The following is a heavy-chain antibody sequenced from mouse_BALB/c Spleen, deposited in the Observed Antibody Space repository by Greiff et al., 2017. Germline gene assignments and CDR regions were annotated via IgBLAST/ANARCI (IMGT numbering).Heavy chain of an antibody. CDR2: ISTYYGDA. Sequence: QVQLKESGAELVRPGVSVKISCKGSGYTFTDYAMHWVKQSHAKSLEWIGVISTYYGDASYNQKFKGKATMTVDKSSSTAYMELARLTSEDSAIYYCARGTAKGGYFDVWGAGTTVTVSS. D-gene: IGHD3-3*01. CDR3: ARGTAKGGYFDV. V-gene: IGHV1S137*01. J-gene: IGHJ1*01. CDR1: GYTFTDYA.